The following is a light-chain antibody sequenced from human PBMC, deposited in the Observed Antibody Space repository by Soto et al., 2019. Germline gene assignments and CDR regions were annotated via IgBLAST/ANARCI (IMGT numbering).Light chain of an antibody. Sequence: DIQMTQSPSSLSASVGDSVTITCRASQSISIYLHWYQQKPGKAPNLLIYGTSSLQSGVPSRFSGSGSGTDFTLTISSLRPEDFETYYCQQSYSARPFGEGTKVEIK. CDR2: GTS. CDR3: QQSYSARP. V-gene: IGKV1-39*01. CDR1: QSISIY. J-gene: IGKJ4*02.